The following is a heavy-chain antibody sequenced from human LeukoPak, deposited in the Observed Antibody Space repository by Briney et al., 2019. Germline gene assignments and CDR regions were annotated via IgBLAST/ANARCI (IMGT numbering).Heavy chain of an antibody. D-gene: IGHD4-17*01. J-gene: IGHJ5*02. CDR1: GYSISSGYY. V-gene: IGHV4-38-2*01. CDR3: ATADYGDWFDP. CDR2: IYHSGST. Sequence: SETLSLTCAVSGYSISSGYYWGWIRQPPGKGLEWIGSIYHSGSTYYNPSLESRVTISVDTSKNQFSLKLSSVTAADTAVYYCATADYGDWFDPWGQGTLVTVSS.